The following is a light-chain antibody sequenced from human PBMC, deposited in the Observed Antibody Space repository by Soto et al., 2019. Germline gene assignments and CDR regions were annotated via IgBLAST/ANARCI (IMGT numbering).Light chain of an antibody. CDR3: SSYTSSSTPV. J-gene: IGLJ2*01. Sequence: QSALTQPASVSGSPGQSITISSTGTSSDVGGYNYVSWYQQHPDKAPKLMIYEVSNLPSGVSNRFSGSKSGNTASLTISGLQAEDEADYYSSSYTSSSTPVFGGGTKLTVL. V-gene: IGLV2-14*01. CDR2: EVS. CDR1: SSDVGGYNY.